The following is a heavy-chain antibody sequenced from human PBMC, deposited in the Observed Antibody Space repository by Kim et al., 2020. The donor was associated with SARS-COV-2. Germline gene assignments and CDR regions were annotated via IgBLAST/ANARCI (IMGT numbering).Heavy chain of an antibody. CDR2: ITKSSTTI. D-gene: IGHD3-16*01. CDR3: VRDRMGGAFDM. J-gene: IGHJ3*02. V-gene: IGHV3-48*02. Sequence: GGSLRLSCATSGFTFSAYDMNWVRQAPGKGLEWLSFITKSSTTIYYADSVEGRFTISRYNAKNSLFLQMNSLRDEDTALYYCVRDRMGGAFDMWGQGTMV. CDR1: GFTFSAYD.